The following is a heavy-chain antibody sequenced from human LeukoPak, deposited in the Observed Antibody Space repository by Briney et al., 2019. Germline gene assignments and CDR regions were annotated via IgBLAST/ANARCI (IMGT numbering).Heavy chain of an antibody. CDR1: GGSFRGYY. D-gene: IGHD1-26*01. V-gene: IGHV4-34*01. J-gene: IGHJ6*02. Sequence: SETLSLTCAVYGGSFRGYYWSWIRQPPGKGLEWIGEINHSGSTNYNPSLKSRVTISVDTSKNQFSLKLSSVTAADTAVYYCARARMGAIKYYYYGMDVWGQGTTVTVSS. CDR3: ARARMGAIKYYYYGMDV. CDR2: INHSGST.